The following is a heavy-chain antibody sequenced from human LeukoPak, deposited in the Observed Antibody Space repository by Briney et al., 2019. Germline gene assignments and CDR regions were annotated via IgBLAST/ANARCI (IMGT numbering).Heavy chain of an antibody. V-gene: IGHV3-48*04. CDR1: GFTFSNYG. CDR3: AREGDYYDSSGYRHRGFDY. J-gene: IGHJ4*02. D-gene: IGHD3-22*01. CDR2: ISSSGSTI. Sequence: PGGSLRLSCAPSGFTFSNYGMHWVRQAPGKGLEWVSYISSSGSTIYYADSVKGRFTISRDNAKNSLYLQMNSLRAEDTAVYYCAREGDYYDSSGYRHRGFDYWGQGTLVTVSS.